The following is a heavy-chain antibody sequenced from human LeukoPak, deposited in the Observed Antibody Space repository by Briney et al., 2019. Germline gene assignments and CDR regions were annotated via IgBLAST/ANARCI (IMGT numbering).Heavy chain of an antibody. CDR2: IYYSGST. Sequence: PSETLSLTCTVSGGSIRSYYWSWIRQPPGKGLEWIGYIYYSGSTKYNPSLKSRATISVDTSKNQFSLKLNSVTAADTAVYYCAKGSQYFDYLGQGTLVTGSS. CDR3: AKGSQYFDY. D-gene: IGHD1-26*01. V-gene: IGHV4-59*08. J-gene: IGHJ4*02. CDR1: GGSIRSYY.